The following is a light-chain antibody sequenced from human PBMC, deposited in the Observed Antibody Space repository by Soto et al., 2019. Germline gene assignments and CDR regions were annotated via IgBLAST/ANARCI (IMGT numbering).Light chain of an antibody. CDR2: EVT. CDR1: SSDIHDYKC. Sequence: QSVLTQPASVSGSPGQSITISCTGTSSDIHDYKCVSWYQQHPGKAPKLIIYEVTRRPSGVSDRFSGSKSGNMASLTISGLQAEDEADYYCTSYARSGYVFGTGTKVTVL. V-gene: IGLV2-14*03. CDR3: TSYARSGYV. J-gene: IGLJ1*01.